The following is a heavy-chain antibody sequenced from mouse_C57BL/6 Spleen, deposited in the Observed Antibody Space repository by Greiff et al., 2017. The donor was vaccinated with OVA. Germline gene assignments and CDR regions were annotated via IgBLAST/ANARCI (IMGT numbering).Heavy chain of an antibody. CDR3: ARGDLFYGNYLDY. V-gene: IGHV1-66*01. Sequence: QVQLKQPGAELVKPGASVKLSCKASGYTFTSYWMHWVKQRPGQGLEWIGWIYPGSGNTKYNEKFKGKATLTADTSSSTAYMQLSSLTSEDSAVYYCARGDLFYGNYLDYWGQGTTLTVSS. J-gene: IGHJ2*01. D-gene: IGHD2-1*01. CDR1: GYTFTSYW. CDR2: IYPGSGNT.